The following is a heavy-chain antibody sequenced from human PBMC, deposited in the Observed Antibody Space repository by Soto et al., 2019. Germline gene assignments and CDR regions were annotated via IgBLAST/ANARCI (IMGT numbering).Heavy chain of an antibody. J-gene: IGHJ4*02. D-gene: IGHD1-26*01. Sequence: TLALTCTVSGGSISSSNYYWAWIRQPPGKGLEWIGNIYYTEGTYYNPSLKSRVTISVDTSENQVSLKLFSVTAADTALYYCVSAAKWELLFDYWGQGIQVTVSS. V-gene: IGHV4-39*01. CDR2: IYYTEGT. CDR1: GGSISSSNYY. CDR3: VSAAKWELLFDY.